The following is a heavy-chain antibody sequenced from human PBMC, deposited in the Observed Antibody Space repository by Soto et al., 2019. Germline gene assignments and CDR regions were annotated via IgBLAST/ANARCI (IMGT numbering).Heavy chain of an antibody. CDR1: GYTFTSYA. CDR2: INAGNGNT. D-gene: IGHD3-16*01. V-gene: IGHV1-3*01. J-gene: IGHJ5*02. CDR3: ARGYGGPIGWFDP. Sequence: QVQLVQSGAEVKKPGASVKVSCKASGYTFTSYAMHWVRQAPGQRLEWMGWINAGNGNTKYSQKFQGRVTITRDASASTAYMELSSLRSEDTAVYYCARGYGGPIGWFDPWGQGTLVTVSS.